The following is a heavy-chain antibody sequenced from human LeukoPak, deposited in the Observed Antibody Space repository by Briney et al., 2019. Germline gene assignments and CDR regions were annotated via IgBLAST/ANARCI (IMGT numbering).Heavy chain of an antibody. Sequence: SETLSLTCTVSGGSISSYYWSWIRQPPGKGLEWIGYIYYSGSTNYNPSLKSRVTISVDTSKNQFSLKLSSVTAADTAVYYCASQLSIAAAGPLDYWGQGTLATVSS. CDR2: IYYSGST. V-gene: IGHV4-59*08. CDR1: GGSISSYY. CDR3: ASQLSIAAAGPLDY. D-gene: IGHD6-13*01. J-gene: IGHJ4*02.